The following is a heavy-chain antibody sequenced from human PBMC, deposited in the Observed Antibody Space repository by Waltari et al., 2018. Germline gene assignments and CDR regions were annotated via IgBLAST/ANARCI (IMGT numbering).Heavy chain of an antibody. V-gene: IGHV1-69*04. D-gene: IGHD4-17*01. Sequence: QVQLVHSGTEVKKPGSSVKVSCKASRGTFSSYAISWVRQAPGQGLEWMGRIIPILGIATYAQKFQGRVTITADKSTSTAYMELSSLRSEDTAVYYCALGKTTVTTGYFDYWGQGTLVTVSS. CDR3: ALGKTTVTTGYFDY. CDR1: RGTFSSYA. J-gene: IGHJ4*02. CDR2: IIPILGIA.